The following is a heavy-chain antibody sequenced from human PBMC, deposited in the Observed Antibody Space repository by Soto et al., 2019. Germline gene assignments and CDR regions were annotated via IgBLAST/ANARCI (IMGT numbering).Heavy chain of an antibody. CDR2: IHYSGTT. Sequence: SQTLSLTCTVSAGSIRSGSYYWGWIRQHPVKGLEWIGYIHYSGTTHYNRSLRSRPTISVDTSKNTFSLTLASLTVADTAIHYCSRGRVGLSAPIDPFDVWG. J-gene: IGHJ3*01. CDR3: SRGRVGLSAPIDPFDV. D-gene: IGHD3-10*01. CDR1: AGSIRSGSYY. V-gene: IGHV4-31*06.